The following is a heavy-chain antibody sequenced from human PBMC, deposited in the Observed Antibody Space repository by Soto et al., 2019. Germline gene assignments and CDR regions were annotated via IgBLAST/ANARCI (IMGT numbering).Heavy chain of an antibody. J-gene: IGHJ3*02. Sequence: IMNRQPPGKGLEWIGYIYYSGSTNYNPSLKSRVTISVDTSKNQFSLKLSSVTAADTAVYYCARLYGLDAFDIWGQGTMVTVSS. V-gene: IGHV4-59*08. CDR2: IYYSGST. D-gene: IGHD3-16*02. CDR3: ARLYGLDAFDI.